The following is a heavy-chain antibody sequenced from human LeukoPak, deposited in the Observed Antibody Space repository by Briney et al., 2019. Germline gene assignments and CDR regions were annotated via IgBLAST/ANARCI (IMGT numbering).Heavy chain of an antibody. Sequence: GGSLRLSCTASGFTFGDYAMSWVRQAPGKGLEWVGFIRSKAYGGTTEYAASVKGRFTISRDDSKSIAYLQMNSLKTEDTAVYCCTSQYSGYDTIYYFDYWGQGTLVTVSS. J-gene: IGHJ4*02. V-gene: IGHV3-49*04. CDR1: GFTFGDYA. D-gene: IGHD5-12*01. CDR2: IRSKAYGGTT. CDR3: TSQYSGYDTIYYFDY.